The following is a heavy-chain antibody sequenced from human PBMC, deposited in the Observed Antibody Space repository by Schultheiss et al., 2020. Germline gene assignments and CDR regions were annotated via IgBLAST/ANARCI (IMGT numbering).Heavy chain of an antibody. CDR1: GGSISSGGYY. CDR2: IYYSGST. Sequence: SETLSLTCTVSGGSISSGGYYWSWIRQHPGKGLEWIGYIYYSGSTYYNPSLKSRVTISVDTSKNQFSLKLSSVTAADTAVYYCARGRTDDSSGYSFDYWGKGTLVTVSA. V-gene: IGHV4-31*03. CDR3: ARGRTDDSSGYSFDY. D-gene: IGHD3-22*01. J-gene: IGHJ4*02.